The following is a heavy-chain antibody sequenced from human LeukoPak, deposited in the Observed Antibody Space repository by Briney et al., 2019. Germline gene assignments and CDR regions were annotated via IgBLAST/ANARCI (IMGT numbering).Heavy chain of an antibody. J-gene: IGHJ4*02. CDR2: ISSNGGST. D-gene: IGHD3-22*01. CDR3: VKDDSYYCDSSGYPH. Sequence: PGGSLRLSCSASGFTFSTYFMHWVRQAPGKGLEYVSAISSNGGSTYYADSVKGRFTISRDNSENTLYLQMSSLRAEDTAVYHCVKDDSYYCDSSGYPHWGQGTLVTVSS. V-gene: IGHV3-64D*09. CDR1: GFTFSTYF.